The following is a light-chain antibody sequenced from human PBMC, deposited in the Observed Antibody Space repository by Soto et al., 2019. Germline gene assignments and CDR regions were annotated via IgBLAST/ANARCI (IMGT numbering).Light chain of an antibody. Sequence: QSALTQPASVSGSPGQSITISCTGTSSDVGGYNYVSWYQQHPGKAPKLMIYEVSNRPSGVSNRFSGSKSGNTASLTISGLQAEDKADYYCSSYTSSSTLLYVYGTRTKVT. CDR1: SSDVGGYNY. J-gene: IGLJ1*01. V-gene: IGLV2-14*01. CDR3: SSYTSSSTLLYV. CDR2: EVS.